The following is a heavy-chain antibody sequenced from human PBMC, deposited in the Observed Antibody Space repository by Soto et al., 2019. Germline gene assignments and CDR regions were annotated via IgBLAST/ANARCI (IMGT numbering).Heavy chain of an antibody. J-gene: IGHJ4*01. CDR1: GFTLSDHY. D-gene: IGHD3-22*01. V-gene: IGHV3-72*01. CDR2: SRGKAQGYTT. CDR3: FLGTYRPDNRGYTHCLDY. Sequence: PGVSLRLSCAASGFTLSDHYIGWDRQAPGKGLEWVGRSRGKAQGYTTEYAACVKGRFFTSRDDSKNSVYLQINSLKTEDTAGYYCFLGTYRPDNRGYTHCLDYWGQGTMVTVSS.